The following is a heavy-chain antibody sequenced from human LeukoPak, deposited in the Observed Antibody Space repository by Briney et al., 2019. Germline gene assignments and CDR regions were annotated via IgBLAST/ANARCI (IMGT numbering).Heavy chain of an antibody. CDR1: GFTVSSNY. CDR2: IYSGGST. CDR3: ARPYNWNDEVVY. Sequence: PGGSLRLSCAASGFTVSSNYMSWVRQAPGKGLEWVSVIYSGGSTYYADSVKGRFTISRDNSKNTLYLQMNSLRAEDTAVYYCARPYNWNDEVVYWGQGTLVTVSS. J-gene: IGHJ4*02. D-gene: IGHD1-20*01. V-gene: IGHV3-53*01.